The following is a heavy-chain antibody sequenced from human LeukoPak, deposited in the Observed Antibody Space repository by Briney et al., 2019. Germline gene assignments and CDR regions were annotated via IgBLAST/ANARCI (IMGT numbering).Heavy chain of an antibody. CDR3: ARRRGGWYFDY. J-gene: IGHJ4*02. Sequence: PSQTLSLTCAVSGGSISSGGYSWSWIRQPPGKGLEWIGEINHSGSTNYNPSLKSRVTISVDTSKNQFSLKLSSVTAADTAVYYCARRRGGWYFDYWGQGTLVTVSS. CDR2: INHSGST. V-gene: IGHV4-30-2*01. D-gene: IGHD2-15*01. CDR1: GGSISSGGYS.